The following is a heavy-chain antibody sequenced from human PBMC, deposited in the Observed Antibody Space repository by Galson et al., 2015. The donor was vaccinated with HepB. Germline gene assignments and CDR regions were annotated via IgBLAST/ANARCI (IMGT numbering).Heavy chain of an antibody. CDR3: ARLGSSWSLDY. J-gene: IGHJ4*02. CDR2: MWYDGSKK. Sequence: SLRLSCAASGFTFSNYGMHWVRQAPGKGLEWVAVMWYDGSKKYYADSVKGRFTISRENSKNTLYLRMNNLRAEDTAVYYCARLGSSWSLDYWVQGTLVTVSS. CDR1: GFTFSNYG. D-gene: IGHD6-13*01. V-gene: IGHV3-33*01.